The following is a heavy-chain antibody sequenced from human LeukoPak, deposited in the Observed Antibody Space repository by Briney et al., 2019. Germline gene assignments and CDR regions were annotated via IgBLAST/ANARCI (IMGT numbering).Heavy chain of an antibody. J-gene: IGHJ5*02. CDR3: ARGGYSYGIDP. Sequence: PGGSLRLSCAASGFTFSSYGMHWVRQAPGKGLEWVAVIWYDGSNKYYADSVKGRFTISRDSSKNTLYLQMNSLRAEDTAVYYCARGGYSYGIDPWGQGTLVTVSS. CDR2: IWYDGSNK. D-gene: IGHD5-18*01. V-gene: IGHV3-33*01. CDR1: GFTFSSYG.